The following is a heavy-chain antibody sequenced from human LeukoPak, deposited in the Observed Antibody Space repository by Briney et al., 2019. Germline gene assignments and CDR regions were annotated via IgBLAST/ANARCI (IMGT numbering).Heavy chain of an antibody. CDR2: INPKSGGA. V-gene: IGHV1-2*02. Sequence: SVKVSRKASGYYFTAFYIHWVRQVPGQGLEWMGWINPKSGGASFAQKFQGRVTLTRDTSITTTYMEMNRLKSDDTAVYFCARDQGSSGNYLTHWGQGTLVTVSS. CDR1: GYYFTAFY. D-gene: IGHD1-26*01. CDR3: ARDQGSSGNYLTH. J-gene: IGHJ4*02.